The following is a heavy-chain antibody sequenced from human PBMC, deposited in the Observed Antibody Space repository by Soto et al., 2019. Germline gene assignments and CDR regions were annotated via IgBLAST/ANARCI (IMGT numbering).Heavy chain of an antibody. Sequence: GASVKVSCKASGYTFTRHYMHWVRQAPGQGLEWMGIINPSGGSTSYAQNFQGRVTISRDNSKNTLYLQMSSLRAEDSAVYYCARGSKESYPGSRIFDFWGRGTLVTAPQ. CDR1: GYTFTRHY. CDR3: ARGSKESYPGSRIFDF. D-gene: IGHD3-10*01. CDR2: INPSGGST. J-gene: IGHJ4*02. V-gene: IGHV1-46*01.